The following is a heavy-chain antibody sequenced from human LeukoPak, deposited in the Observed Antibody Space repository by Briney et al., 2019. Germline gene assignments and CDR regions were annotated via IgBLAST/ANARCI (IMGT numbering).Heavy chain of an antibody. CDR2: IRYDGSNK. J-gene: IGHJ5*02. V-gene: IGHV3-30*02. D-gene: IGHD3-9*01. CDR1: GFTFSSYG. CDR3: AKGTRYPYYDILTGYYH. Sequence: PGGSLRLSCAASGFTFSSYGMHWVRQAPGKGLEWVAFIRYDGSNKYYADSVKGRFTISRDNSKNTLYLQMNSLRAEDTAVYYCAKGTRYPYYDILTGYYHWGQGTLVTVSS.